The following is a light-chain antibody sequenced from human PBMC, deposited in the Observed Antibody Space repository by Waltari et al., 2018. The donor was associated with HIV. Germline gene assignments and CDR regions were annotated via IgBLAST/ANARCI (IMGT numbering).Light chain of an antibody. CDR3: QTWGTGIRV. J-gene: IGLJ3*02. V-gene: IGLV4-69*01. Sequence: QLVLTQSPSASASLGASVKLTCILPSGPNIYACTWHHPQPQTGPRYLTKDNNDGSHTKGDGIPDRFSGSSSGTERYLTIASLQSEDEADYYCQTWGTGIRVFGGGTKLTVL. CDR2: DNNDGSH. CDR1: SGPNIYA.